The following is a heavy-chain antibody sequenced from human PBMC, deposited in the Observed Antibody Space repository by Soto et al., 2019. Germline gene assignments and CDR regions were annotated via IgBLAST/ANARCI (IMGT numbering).Heavy chain of an antibody. V-gene: IGHV3-23*01. Sequence: EVQLLESGGDLVQHGGSLRLSCEDSGFTFSTYTMSWDRQAPGKGLEWVSAIIGSGGSPSYADSVQGRFTISRDNPKNTLYLQMNSLRAEDTSMYYCAKARCSTTNCYVPDYWGQGTLVTVSS. CDR1: GFTFSTYT. J-gene: IGHJ4*02. CDR3: AKARCSTTNCYVPDY. D-gene: IGHD2-2*01. CDR2: IIGSGGSP.